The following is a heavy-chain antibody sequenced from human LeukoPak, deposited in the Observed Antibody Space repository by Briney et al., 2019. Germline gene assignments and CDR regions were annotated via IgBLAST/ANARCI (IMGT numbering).Heavy chain of an antibody. CDR3: ARDEGGYDYVDY. V-gene: IGHV1-2*02. J-gene: IGHJ4*02. Sequence: ASVKVSCKASGYTFTNYYMHWVRQAPGQGLEWMGWINPNSGGTNYAQKFQGRVTMTRDTSISTAYMELSRLRSDDTAVYYCARDEGGYDYVDYWGQGTLVTVSS. CDR2: INPNSGGT. CDR1: GYTFTNYY. D-gene: IGHD5-12*01.